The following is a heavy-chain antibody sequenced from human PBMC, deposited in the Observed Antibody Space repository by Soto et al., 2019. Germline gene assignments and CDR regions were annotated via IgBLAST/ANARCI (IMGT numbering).Heavy chain of an antibody. V-gene: IGHV3-7*05. D-gene: IGHD3-16*01. CDR1: GFTFSSYW. J-gene: IGHJ4*02. CDR3: ARVAYDYAWASPPGY. CDR2: IKQDGSEK. Sequence: PGGSLRLACAASGFTFSSYWMSWVRQAPGKGLEWVANIKQDGSEKYYVDSVKGRFTISRDNAKNSLYLQMNSLRAEDTAVYYCARVAYDYAWASPPGYWGQGTLVTVSS.